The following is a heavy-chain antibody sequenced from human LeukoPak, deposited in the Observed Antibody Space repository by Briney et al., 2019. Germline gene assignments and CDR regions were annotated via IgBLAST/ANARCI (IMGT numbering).Heavy chain of an antibody. CDR2: IYSGGST. Sequence: GGSLRLSCAASGCTVSSNYMSWVRQAPGKGLEWVSVIYSGGSTYYADSVKGRFTISRDNSKNTLYLQMNSLRAEDTAVYYCARNIAVAGITEYFQHWGQGTLVTVSS. D-gene: IGHD6-19*01. V-gene: IGHV3-53*01. CDR3: ARNIAVAGITEYFQH. J-gene: IGHJ1*01. CDR1: GCTVSSNY.